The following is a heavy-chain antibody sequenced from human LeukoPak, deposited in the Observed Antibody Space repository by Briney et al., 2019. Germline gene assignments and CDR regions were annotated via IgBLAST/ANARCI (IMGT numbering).Heavy chain of an antibody. CDR2: IRYDGSNK. V-gene: IGHV3-30*02. CDR1: GFTFSSYG. CDR3: FLDFGTTVAPFDY. Sequence: GGSLRLSCAASGFTFSSYGMHWVRQAPGKGLEWVAFIRYDGSNKYYADSVKGRFTISRDNSKNTLYLQMNSLRAEDTAVYYCFLDFGTTVAPFDYWGQGTLVTVSS. J-gene: IGHJ4*02. D-gene: IGHD4-23*01.